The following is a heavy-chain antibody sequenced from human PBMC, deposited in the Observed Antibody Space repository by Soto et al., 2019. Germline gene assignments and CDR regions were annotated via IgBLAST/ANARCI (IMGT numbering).Heavy chain of an antibody. D-gene: IGHD6-13*01. CDR1: GFTFSSYG. CDR2: ISGSGGST. Sequence: GGSLRLSCAASGFTFSSYGMSWVRQAPGKGLEWVSGISGSGGSTYYADSVKGRFTISRDNPKNTLYLQMNSLRAEDTAVYYCAYSSTPFDYWGQGTLVTVSS. J-gene: IGHJ4*02. CDR3: AYSSTPFDY. V-gene: IGHV3-23*01.